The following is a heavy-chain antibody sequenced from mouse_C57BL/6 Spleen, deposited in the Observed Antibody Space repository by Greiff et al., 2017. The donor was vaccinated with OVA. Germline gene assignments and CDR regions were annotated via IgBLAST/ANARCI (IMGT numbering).Heavy chain of an antibody. CDR2: IDPETGGT. D-gene: IGHD2-5*01. CDR1: GYTFTDYE. Sequence: LQQSGAELVRPGASVTLSCKASGYTFTDYEMHWVKQTPVHGLEWIGAIDPETGGTAYNQKFKGKAILTADKSSSTAYMELRSLTSEDSAVYYCTTAYYSNQGFAYWGQGTLVTVSA. CDR3: TTAYYSNQGFAY. V-gene: IGHV1-15*01. J-gene: IGHJ3*01.